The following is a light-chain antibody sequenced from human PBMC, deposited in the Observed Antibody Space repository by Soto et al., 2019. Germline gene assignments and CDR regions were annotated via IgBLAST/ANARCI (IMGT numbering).Light chain of an antibody. J-gene: IGKJ5*01. CDR1: QSVSSTY. CDR2: GAS. Sequence: EIVLTQSPGTLSLSPGERATLSCKASQSVSSTYLAWYHQKSGQAPRLLIYGASTRATGIPARFSGSGSGTDFTLTISSLEPEDFAVYYCQQRSNWPPGVTFGQGTRLEIK. CDR3: QQRSNWPPGVT. V-gene: IGKV3-11*01.